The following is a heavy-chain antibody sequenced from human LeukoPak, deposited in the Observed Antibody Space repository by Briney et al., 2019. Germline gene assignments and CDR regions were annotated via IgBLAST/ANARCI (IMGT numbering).Heavy chain of an antibody. CDR3: ARRNERRAPGAFDI. CDR2: INHSGST. D-gene: IGHD1-1*01. V-gene: IGHV4-34*01. Sequence: PSETLSLTRAVYGGSFRGYYWSWIRQPPGKGLEWIGEINHSGSTNYNPSLKSRVTISVDTSKNQFSLKLSSVTAADTAVYYCARRNERRAPGAFDIWGQGTMVTVSS. CDR1: GGSFRGYY. J-gene: IGHJ3*02.